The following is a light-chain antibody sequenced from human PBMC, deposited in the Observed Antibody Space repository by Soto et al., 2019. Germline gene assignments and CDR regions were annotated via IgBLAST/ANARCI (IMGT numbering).Light chain of an antibody. V-gene: IGKV1-9*01. J-gene: IGKJ1*01. CDR1: QGISSY. CDR2: AAS. Sequence: IQLTQSPSSLAASVGDRVTITCRASQGISSYLAWYQQKPGKAPKLLIYAASTLQSGVPSRFSGSGSGTDFTLTISRLEPEDFAVYYCQQYGSSPWTFGQGTTVDIK. CDR3: QQYGSSPWT.